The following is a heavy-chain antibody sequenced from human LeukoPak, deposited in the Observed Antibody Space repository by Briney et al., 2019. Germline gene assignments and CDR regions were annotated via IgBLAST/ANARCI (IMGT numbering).Heavy chain of an antibody. D-gene: IGHD6-13*01. CDR3: ASTSRGSSWYNPIDY. Sequence: SEPLSLTCTVSGGSISSYYWSWIRQPPGKGLEWIGYFYYSGSTNYNPSLKSRVTISVDTSKNQFSLKLSSVTAADTAVYYCASTSRGSSWYNPIDYWGQGTLVTVSS. CDR1: GGSISSYY. CDR2: FYYSGST. V-gene: IGHV4-59*01. J-gene: IGHJ4*02.